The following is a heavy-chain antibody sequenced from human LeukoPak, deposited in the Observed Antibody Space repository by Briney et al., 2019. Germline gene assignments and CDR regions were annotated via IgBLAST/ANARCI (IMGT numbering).Heavy chain of an antibody. CDR2: INLDGSIT. CDR1: GFTFSSYW. Sequence: GGSLRLSCAASGFTFSSYWMHWVREVPGKGLVWVSCINLDGSITRYADSVKGRFTISRDNAKNTLSLQMNSLRVEDTSVYYCVLYGNSPGGDHWGQGTLVTVSS. D-gene: IGHD2-15*01. CDR3: VLYGNSPGGDH. V-gene: IGHV3-74*01. J-gene: IGHJ4*02.